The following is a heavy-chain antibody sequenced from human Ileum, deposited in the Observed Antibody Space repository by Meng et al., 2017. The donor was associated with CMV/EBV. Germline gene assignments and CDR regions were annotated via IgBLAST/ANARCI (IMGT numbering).Heavy chain of an antibody. J-gene: IGHJ1*01. Sequence: VKLGQSGAGVKKRWASVKVSCKASGDTYTNYGISWVRQAPGQGLEWIGWVSAYDGDTNYAQKVKGRVTMTTDTSTTTAYMELRSLRSDDTAIYYCARVTNPEYFEHWGQGTLVTVSS. CDR2: VSAYDGDT. CDR1: GDTYTNYG. V-gene: IGHV1-18*04. CDR3: ARVTNPEYFEH.